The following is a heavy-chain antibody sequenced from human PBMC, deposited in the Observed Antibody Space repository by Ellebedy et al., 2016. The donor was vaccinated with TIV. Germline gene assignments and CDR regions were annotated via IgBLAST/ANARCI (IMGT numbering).Heavy chain of an antibody. Sequence: GGSLRLXCAASGFTFSSYSMNWVRQAPGKGLEWVSSISSSSSYIYYADSVKGRFTISRDNAKNSLYLQMNSLRAEDTAVYYCARDIVATSPPFDYWGQGTLVTVSS. V-gene: IGHV3-21*01. J-gene: IGHJ4*02. CDR2: ISSSSSYI. CDR3: ARDIVATSPPFDY. CDR1: GFTFSSYS. D-gene: IGHD5-12*01.